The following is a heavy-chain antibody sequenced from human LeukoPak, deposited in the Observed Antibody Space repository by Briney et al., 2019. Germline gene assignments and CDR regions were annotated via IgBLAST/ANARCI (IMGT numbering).Heavy chain of an antibody. CDR2: IYYSGNT. D-gene: IGHD6-19*01. J-gene: IGHJ4*02. CDR3: ARRSPWSSGWHDY. Sequence: SETLSLTCTVSGGSISSYYWSWIRQPPGKGLEWIGYIYYSGNTNYNPSLKSRVTISVDTSKNQFSLNLSSVTAADTAVYYCARRSPWSSGWHDYWGQGTLVTVSS. CDR1: GGSISSYY. V-gene: IGHV4-59*08.